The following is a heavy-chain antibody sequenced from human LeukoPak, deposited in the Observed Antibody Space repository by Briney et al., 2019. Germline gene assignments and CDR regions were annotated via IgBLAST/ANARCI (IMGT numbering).Heavy chain of an antibody. CDR1: GFTFSDYY. D-gene: IGHD2-15*01. CDR3: ARVESRYCSGGSCYKGDAFDI. Sequence: GGSLRLSCAVSGFTFSDYYMSWIRQAPGKGLEWVSYISSSGSTIYYADSVKGRFTISRDHAKNSLYLQMNSLRAEDTAVYYCARVESRYCSGGSCYKGDAFDIWGQGTMVTVSS. CDR2: ISSSGSTI. V-gene: IGHV3-11*04. J-gene: IGHJ3*02.